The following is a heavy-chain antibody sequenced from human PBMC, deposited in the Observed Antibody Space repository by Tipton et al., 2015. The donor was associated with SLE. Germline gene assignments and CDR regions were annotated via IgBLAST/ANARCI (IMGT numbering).Heavy chain of an antibody. CDR1: GGSISSYY. V-gene: IGHV4-59*01. D-gene: IGHD2-15*01. CDR3: ARDTRGGLFFDY. Sequence: TLSLTCTVSGGSISSYYWSWIRQPPGKGLEWIGYIYYTGSTYYNPSLKSRVTISVDTSKNQFSLKLSSVTAADTAVYYCARDTRGGLFFDYWGQGTLVTVSS. CDR2: IYYTGST. J-gene: IGHJ4*02.